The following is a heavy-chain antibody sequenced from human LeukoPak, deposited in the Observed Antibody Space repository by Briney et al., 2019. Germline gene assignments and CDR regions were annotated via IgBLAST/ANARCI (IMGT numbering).Heavy chain of an antibody. CDR3: ARGMGDSYGRQWAWFDP. V-gene: IGHV1-8*03. CDR1: GYTFTSYD. Sequence: ASVKVSCKASGYTFTSYDINWVRQATGQGLEWMGWMNPNSGNTGYAQKFQGRVTITRNTSISTAYMELSSLRSEDTAVYYCARGMGDSYGRQWAWFDPWGQGTLVTVSS. D-gene: IGHD5-18*01. J-gene: IGHJ5*02. CDR2: MNPNSGNT.